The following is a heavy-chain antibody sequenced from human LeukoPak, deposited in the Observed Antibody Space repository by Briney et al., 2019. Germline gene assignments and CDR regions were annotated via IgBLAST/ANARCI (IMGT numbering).Heavy chain of an antibody. CDR1: GFAFSVYA. CDR2: IIANSGTT. V-gene: IGHV3-23*01. J-gene: IGHJ5*01. CDR3: AKPISGGLAVTADWFHP. D-gene: IGHD6-19*01. Sequence: GGSLRLSCTASGFAFSVYAMSWLRQPPGKGLEWVSTIIANSGTTSYAASVRGRFTISRYNSKNTLYLQLNTLRADDTATYYCAKPISGGLAVTADWFHPWGQGTLVVVSS.